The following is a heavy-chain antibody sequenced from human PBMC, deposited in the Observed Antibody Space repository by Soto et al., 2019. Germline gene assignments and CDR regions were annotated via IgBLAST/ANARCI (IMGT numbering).Heavy chain of an antibody. V-gene: IGHV4-59*01. D-gene: IGHD3-10*01. J-gene: IGHJ6*02. CDR1: GGSISSYY. CDR2: IYYSGST. CDR3: ARAAGTMDYYYGMDV. Sequence: QVQLQESGPGLVKPSETLSLTCTVSGGSISSYYWSWIRQPPGKGLEWIGYIYYSGSTNYNPSLESRVTISVDTSKNQFSLKLSAVTAADTAVYYCARAAGTMDYYYGMDVWGQGTTVTVSS.